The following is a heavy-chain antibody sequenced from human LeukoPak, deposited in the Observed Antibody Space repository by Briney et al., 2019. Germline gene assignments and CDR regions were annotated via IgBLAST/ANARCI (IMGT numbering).Heavy chain of an antibody. J-gene: IGHJ4*02. CDR3: TTGYYGSGSYPIDY. V-gene: IGHV3-15*01. CDR2: IKSKTDGGTT. D-gene: IGHD3-10*01. CDR1: GFTFSNAW. Sequence: PGGSLRLSCAASGFTFSNAWMSWVRQAPGKGLEWVGRIKSKTDGGTTDYAAPVKGRFAISRDDSKNTLYLQMNSLKTEDTAVYYCTTGYYGSGSYPIDYWGRGTLVTVSS.